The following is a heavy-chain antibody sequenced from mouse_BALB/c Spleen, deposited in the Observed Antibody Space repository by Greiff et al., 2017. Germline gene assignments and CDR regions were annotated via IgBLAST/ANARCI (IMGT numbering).Heavy chain of an antibody. CDR1: GFSLNSYG. D-gene: IGHD2-4*01. Sequence: QVQLKESGPGLVQPSQRLSITCTVSGFSLNSYGVHWVRQSPGKGLEWLGVIWSGRSTDYNAAFISRLSIRKDNSKSKVIFKMNSLQANDTAIYYCASNCYYDCDGAMDYWGQGTSVTVSS. V-gene: IGHV2-2*02. CDR2: IWSGRST. J-gene: IGHJ4*01. CDR3: ASNCYYDCDGAMDY.